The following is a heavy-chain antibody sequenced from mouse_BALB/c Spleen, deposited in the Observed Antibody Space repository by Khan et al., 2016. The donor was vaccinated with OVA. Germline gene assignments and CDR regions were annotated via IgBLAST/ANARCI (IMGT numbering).Heavy chain of an antibody. CDR1: GYTFTSYT. CDR3: ARDFHYYGSKGAMAN. CDR2: IIPSTVYT. V-gene: IGHV1-4*01. D-gene: IGHD1-1*01. J-gene: IGHJ4*01. Sequence: QVQLQQPGAELARPGASVKMSCKASGYTFTSYTMHWVKQRPGQGLEWIGYIIPSTVYTNYNQKFKDKATLTADKSSSTASMQLSSLTSEDSAVYYCARDFHYYGSKGAMANWGQGTSVTVSS.